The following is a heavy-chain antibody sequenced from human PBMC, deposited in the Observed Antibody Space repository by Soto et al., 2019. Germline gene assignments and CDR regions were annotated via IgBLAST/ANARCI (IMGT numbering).Heavy chain of an antibody. V-gene: IGHV3-23*01. J-gene: IGHJ4*02. CDR1: GFTFSSYA. CDR3: AKTYYDYVWGSYRYDTGFDY. Sequence: EVQLLESGGGLVQPGGSLRLSCAASGFTFSSYAMSWVRQAPGTGLEWVSAISGSGGSTYYADSVKGRFTISRDNSKNTLYLQMNSLRAEDTAVYYCAKTYYDYVWGSYRYDTGFDYWGQGTLVTVSS. D-gene: IGHD3-16*02. CDR2: ISGSGGST.